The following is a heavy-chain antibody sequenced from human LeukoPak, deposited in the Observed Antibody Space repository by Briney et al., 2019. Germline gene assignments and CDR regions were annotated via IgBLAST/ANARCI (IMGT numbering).Heavy chain of an antibody. CDR1: GGSISSGGYY. V-gene: IGHV4-31*03. CDR2: IYYSGST. D-gene: IGHD6-6*01. J-gene: IGHJ4*02. Sequence: SETLSLTCTVSGGSISSGGYYWSWIRQHPGKGLEWIGYIYYSGSTYYNPSLKSRVTISVDTSKNQFSLKLSSVTAADTAVYYCARSGGIYSSSSILYWGQGTLVTVSS. CDR3: ARSGGIYSSSSILY.